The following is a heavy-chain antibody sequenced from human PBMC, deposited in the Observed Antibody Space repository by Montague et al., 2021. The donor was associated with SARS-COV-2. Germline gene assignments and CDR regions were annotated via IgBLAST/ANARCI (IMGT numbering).Heavy chain of an antibody. CDR2: VYYNGDT. Sequence: SETLSLTCAVSGGSSASDHWRRSGQPPGEKPEWMGYVYYNGDTKKNTSLQSRVTISIDTSENQFSWWLNSVTAADTAVYFCGRGWAFDPWGQGALVTVSS. D-gene: IGHD6-19*01. CDR1: GGSSASDH. CDR3: GRGWAFDP. J-gene: IGHJ3*01. V-gene: IGHV4-59*08.